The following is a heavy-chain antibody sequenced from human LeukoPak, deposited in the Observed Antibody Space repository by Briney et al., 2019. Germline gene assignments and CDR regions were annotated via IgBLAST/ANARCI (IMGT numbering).Heavy chain of an antibody. CDR1: GGSISSYY. CDR3: ARDTVTTNPFYYYGMDV. Sequence: SETLSLTCTVSGGSISSYYWSWIAQPPGKGLELFGYIYYSGSTNYNPSLKSRVTISVDTSKNQFSLKLSSVTAADTAVYYCARDTVTTNPFYYYGMDVWGQGTTVTVSS. V-gene: IGHV4-59*01. CDR2: IYYSGST. D-gene: IGHD4-17*01. J-gene: IGHJ6*02.